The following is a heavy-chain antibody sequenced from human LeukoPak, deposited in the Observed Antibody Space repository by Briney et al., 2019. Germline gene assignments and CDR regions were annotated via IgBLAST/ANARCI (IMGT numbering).Heavy chain of an antibody. V-gene: IGHV3-48*02. CDR3: VRDHDWAFDL. D-gene: IGHD3-9*01. Sequence: PGGSLRLSCAASGFPFSSYVMSWVRQAPGKGLEWIAYINHNAEMILYPDFVKGRFTISRDNAKNSLYLQMTALRDEDTAIYYCVRDHDWAFDLWGQGTLVTVSS. CDR1: GFPFSSYV. CDR2: INHNAEMI. J-gene: IGHJ4*02.